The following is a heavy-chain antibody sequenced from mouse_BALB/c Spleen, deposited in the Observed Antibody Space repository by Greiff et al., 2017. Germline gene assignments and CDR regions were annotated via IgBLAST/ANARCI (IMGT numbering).Heavy chain of an antibody. D-gene: IGHD1-1*01. CDR3: ARKGYGSLWYFDV. CDR2: ILPGSGST. V-gene: IGHV1-9*01. J-gene: IGHJ1*01. CDR1: GYTFSSYW. Sequence: QVQLQQSGAELMKPGASVKISCKATGYTFSSYWIEWVKQRPGHGLEWIGEILPGSGSTNYNEKFKGKATFTADTSSNTAYMQLSSLTSEDSAVYYCARKGYGSLWYFDVWGAGTTVTVSS.